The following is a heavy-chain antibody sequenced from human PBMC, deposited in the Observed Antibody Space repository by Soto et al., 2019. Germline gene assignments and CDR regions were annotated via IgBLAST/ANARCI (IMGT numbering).Heavy chain of an antibody. D-gene: IGHD6-13*01. CDR1: GFTVSSYA. CDR3: AIRMYSTRWYYLDY. Sequence: EMQLLESGGGLVQAGGSLRLSCAASGFTVSSYALNWVRQAPGKGLEWVSGISASTYYADSVKGRFTISRDTSKNTMYLQINRLRAEDTAIYFCAIRMYSTRWYYLDYWGQGTLVTVSS. V-gene: IGHV3-23*01. CDR2: ISAST. J-gene: IGHJ4*02.